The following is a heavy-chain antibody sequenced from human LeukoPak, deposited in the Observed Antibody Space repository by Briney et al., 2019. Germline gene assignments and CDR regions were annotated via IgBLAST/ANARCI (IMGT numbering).Heavy chain of an antibody. Sequence: ASVKVSCEASGYTFTSYDINWVRQATGQGLEWMGWMNPNSGNTGYAQKFQGRVTMTRNTSISTAYMELSSLRSEDTAVYYCARGGYQLLEWRNWFDPWGQGTLVTVSS. CDR2: MNPNSGNT. CDR1: GYTFTSYD. CDR3: ARGGYQLLEWRNWFDP. J-gene: IGHJ5*02. V-gene: IGHV1-8*01. D-gene: IGHD2-2*01.